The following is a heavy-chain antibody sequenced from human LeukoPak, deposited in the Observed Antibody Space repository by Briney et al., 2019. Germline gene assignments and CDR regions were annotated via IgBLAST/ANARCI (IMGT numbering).Heavy chain of an antibody. D-gene: IGHD4-11*01. J-gene: IGHJ4*02. CDR3: AKDGRYSNFYFDY. CDR1: GFIFSSYW. V-gene: IGHV3-74*01. CDR2: IKSDGSSP. Sequence: GGSLRLSCAASGFIFSSYWMHWVRQAPGKGPVWVSRIKSDGSSPSYADSVKGRFTISRDDAKNTVYLQMNSLRAEDTAVYYCAKDGRYSNFYFDYWGQGTLVTVSS.